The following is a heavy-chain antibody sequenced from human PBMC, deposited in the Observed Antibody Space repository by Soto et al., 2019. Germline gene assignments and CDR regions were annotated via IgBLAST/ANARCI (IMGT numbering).Heavy chain of an antibody. V-gene: IGHV4-39*01. CDR2: IYYSGST. J-gene: IGHJ6*04. CDR1: GGSISSSSYY. Sequence: ASETLSLTCTVSGGSISSSSYYWGWIRQPPGKGLEWIGSIYYSGSTYYNPSLKSRVTISVDTSKNQFSLKLSSVTAADTAVYYCAIQKRYCSSTSSQQSYGMDVWGKGTTVTVS. D-gene: IGHD2-2*01. CDR3: AIQKRYCSSTSSQQSYGMDV.